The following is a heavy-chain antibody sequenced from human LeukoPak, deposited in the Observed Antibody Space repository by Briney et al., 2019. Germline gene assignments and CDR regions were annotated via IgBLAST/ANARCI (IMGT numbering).Heavy chain of an antibody. CDR1: GFTFSSYS. Sequence: PGGSLRLSCAASGFTFSSYSMNWVRQAPGKGLEWVSSISSSSSYIYYADSVKGRFTISRDNAKNSLYLQMNSLRAEDTAVYYWARGLYYNGGSYSASAGPPSYGGQEPLVPVSS. D-gene: IGHD3-10*01. V-gene: IGHV3-21*04. CDR3: ARGLYYNGGSYSASAGPPSY. J-gene: IGHJ4*02. CDR2: ISSSSSYI.